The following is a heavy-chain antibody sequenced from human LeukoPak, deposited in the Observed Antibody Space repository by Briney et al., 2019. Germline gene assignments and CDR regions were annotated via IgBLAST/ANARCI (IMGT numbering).Heavy chain of an antibody. Sequence: ETLSLTCAVYGGSFSGYYWSWIRQPPGKGLEWIGEINHSGSTNYNPSLESRVTISVDMAKNQFSLKLSSVTAADTAVYYCARVGQWLPDYWGQGTLVTVSS. J-gene: IGHJ4*02. D-gene: IGHD6-19*01. CDR3: ARVGQWLPDY. CDR1: GGSFSGYY. V-gene: IGHV4-34*01. CDR2: INHSGST.